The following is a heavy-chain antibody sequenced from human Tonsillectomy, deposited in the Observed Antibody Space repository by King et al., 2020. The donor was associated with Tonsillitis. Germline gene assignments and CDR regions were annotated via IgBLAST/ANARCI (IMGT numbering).Heavy chain of an antibody. D-gene: IGHD3-22*01. V-gene: IGHV3-9*01. CDR3: AKDIPYDRGGYWHAFDI. CDR2: ISWNSGSV. CDR1: GFTFDDYD. J-gene: IGHJ3*02. Sequence: VQLVESGGGLVQPGRSLRLSCAASGFTFDDYDMHWVRQAPGKGLEWVSGISWNSGSVGYTDSVKGRFTISRDNTKKFLYLQMNSLRAEDTALYYCAKDIPYDRGGYWHAFDIWGQGTMITVSS.